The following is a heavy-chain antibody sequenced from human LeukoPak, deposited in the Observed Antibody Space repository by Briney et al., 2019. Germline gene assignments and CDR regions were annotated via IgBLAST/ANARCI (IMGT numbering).Heavy chain of an antibody. D-gene: IGHD2-15*01. CDR2: ISNDGRSI. CDR3: AREACSGSCHSDYFDY. V-gene: IGHV3-30*03. J-gene: IGHJ4*02. CDR1: GFTFSSYG. Sequence: GSLRLSCAAAGFTFSSYGMHWVRQAPAKGLEWVAVISNDGRSIYYADPVKGRFTISRDNSKNTLYLQVNSLRTEDTAVYSCAREACSGSCHSDYFDYWGLGTLVTVSS.